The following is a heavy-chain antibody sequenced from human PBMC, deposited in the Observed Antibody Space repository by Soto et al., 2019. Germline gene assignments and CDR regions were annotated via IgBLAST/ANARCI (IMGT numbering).Heavy chain of an antibody. Sequence: QLQLQESGPGLVKPSETLSLTCTVSGGSISSSSYYWGWIRQPPGKGLEWIGSIYYSGSTYYNPSLKSRVTISVVTSKNQSSLKLSSVTAADTAVYYCARLVSDSSGYRPGWGQGTLVTVSS. CDR2: IYYSGST. D-gene: IGHD3-22*01. CDR1: GGSISSSSYY. V-gene: IGHV4-39*01. CDR3: ARLVSDSSGYRPG. J-gene: IGHJ4*02.